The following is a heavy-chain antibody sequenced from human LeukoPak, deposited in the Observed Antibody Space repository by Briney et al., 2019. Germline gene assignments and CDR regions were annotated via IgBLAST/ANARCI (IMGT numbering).Heavy chain of an antibody. V-gene: IGHV4-34*01. Sequence: PSETLSLTCAVYGGSFSGYYWSWIRQPPGKGLEWIGEINHSGSTNYNPSLKSRVTISVDTSKNQFSLKLSSVTAADTAVYYCARGDYPDPWGQGTLVTVSS. CDR3: ARGDYPDP. J-gene: IGHJ5*02. CDR2: INHSGST. D-gene: IGHD5-12*01. CDR1: GGSFSGYY.